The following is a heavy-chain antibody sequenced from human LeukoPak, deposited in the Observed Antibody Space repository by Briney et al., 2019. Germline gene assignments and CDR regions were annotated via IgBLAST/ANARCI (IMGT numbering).Heavy chain of an antibody. V-gene: IGHV3-23*01. D-gene: IGHD4-17*01. J-gene: IGHJ3*02. CDR3: ARVGHYGSAFDI. CDR2: ISGSGGST. CDR1: AFTFSSYA. Sequence: PGGSLRLSCAASAFTFSSYAMSWVRQAPGKGLEWVSVISGSGGSTFYANSVKGRFTISRDISKNTLYLQMGSLRADDMAVYYCARVGHYGSAFDIWGQGTMVTFSS.